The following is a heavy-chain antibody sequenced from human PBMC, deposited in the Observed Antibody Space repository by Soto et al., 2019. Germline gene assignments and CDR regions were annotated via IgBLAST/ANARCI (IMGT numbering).Heavy chain of an antibody. J-gene: IGHJ6*02. Sequence: EVQLVESGGGLVKPGGSLRLSFAASGFTSSSYSMDWVRQAPGKGLEWVSSISSSSTYIHYADSVKGRFTISRDNAKNSLYLQMNSLSAEDTAVYYCASQTSGYYYYGMDVWGQGTTVTVSS. V-gene: IGHV3-21*01. CDR2: ISSSSTYI. CDR3: ASQTSGYYYYGMDV. CDR1: GFTSSSYS.